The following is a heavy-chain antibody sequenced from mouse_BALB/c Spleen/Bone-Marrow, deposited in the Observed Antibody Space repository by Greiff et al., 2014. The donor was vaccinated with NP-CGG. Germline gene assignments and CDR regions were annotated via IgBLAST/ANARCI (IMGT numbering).Heavy chain of an antibody. CDR3: VREMTRYAMDY. V-gene: IGHV1-54*01. CDR2: INPGSGGS. Sequence: VQLVESGAELVRPGTSVKVSCKASGYALTNYWIEWVKQRPGQGLEWIGVINPGSGGSNYNEKFKGKATLTADKSSSTAYMQLSSLTSDDSAVYFCVREMTRYAMDYWGQGTSVTVSS. CDR1: GYALTNYW. J-gene: IGHJ4*01.